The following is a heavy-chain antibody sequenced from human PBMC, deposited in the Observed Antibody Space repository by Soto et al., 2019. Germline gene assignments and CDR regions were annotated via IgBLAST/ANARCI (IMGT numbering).Heavy chain of an antibody. CDR2: ISGSSSYI. CDR3: ARDGAYCSGTGCRDYYHYMDV. CDR1: GFSFTDYS. J-gene: IGHJ6*03. D-gene: IGHD2-2*01. V-gene: IGHV3-21*01. Sequence: EVQLVESGGGLVKPGGSQRLSCAASGFSFTDYSMNWVRQAPGKGLEWVSSISGSSSYIYYADSLKGRFTVSRDNAERSLFLQMNSLGAEDTAVYYCARDGAYCSGTGCRDYYHYMDVWGKGTTVTVFS.